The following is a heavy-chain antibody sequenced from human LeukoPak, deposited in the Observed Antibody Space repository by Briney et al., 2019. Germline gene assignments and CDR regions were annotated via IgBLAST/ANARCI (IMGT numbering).Heavy chain of an antibody. Sequence: GGSLRLSCAASGFTFSSYGMHWVRQAPGKGLEWVAVIWYDGSNKYYADSVKGRFTISRDNSKNTLYLQMNSLRAEDTVVYYCARNYYGSGSYYIDYWGQGTLVTVSS. V-gene: IGHV3-33*01. CDR1: GFTFSSYG. D-gene: IGHD3-10*01. J-gene: IGHJ4*02. CDR2: IWYDGSNK. CDR3: ARNYYGSGSYYIDY.